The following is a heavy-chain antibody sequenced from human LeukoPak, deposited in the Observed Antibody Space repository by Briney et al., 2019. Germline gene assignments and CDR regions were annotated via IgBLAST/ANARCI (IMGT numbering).Heavy chain of an antibody. V-gene: IGHV3-30*18. Sequence: GRSLRLSCAASGFTFSSYGMHWVRQAPDKGLEWVAVISYDGSNKYYADSVKGRFTISRDNSKNTLYLQMNSLRAEDTAVYYCAKDLEVYDILTGYYDYWGQGTLVTVSS. D-gene: IGHD3-9*01. CDR3: AKDLEVYDILTGYYDY. J-gene: IGHJ4*02. CDR2: ISYDGSNK. CDR1: GFTFSSYG.